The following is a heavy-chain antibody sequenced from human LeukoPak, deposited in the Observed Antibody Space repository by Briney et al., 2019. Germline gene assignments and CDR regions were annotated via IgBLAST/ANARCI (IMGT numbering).Heavy chain of an antibody. CDR2: ISGSGDNT. D-gene: IGHD1-26*01. V-gene: IGHV3-23*01. J-gene: IGHJ4*02. Sequence: GGSLRLPCAASGFTFSNYAMSWVRQAPGKGLEWVSSISGSGDNTYYADSVKGRFTISRDNFKNTLYVQMNSLKAEDTAVHYCTKDLALYTGPYSGSFYSPIDCWGQGTLVTVSS. CDR1: GFTFSNYA. CDR3: TKDLALYTGPYSGSFYSPIDC.